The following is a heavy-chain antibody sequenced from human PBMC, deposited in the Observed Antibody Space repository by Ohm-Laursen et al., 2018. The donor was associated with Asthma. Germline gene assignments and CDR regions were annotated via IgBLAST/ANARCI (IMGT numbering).Heavy chain of an antibody. V-gene: IGHV3-48*04. Sequence: SLRLSCSASGFTFRTYSMNWVRQAPGKGLEWVSYISSSSTTIYYADSVKGRFTISRDNAKSSVYLQMNSLTAEDTAVYYCARDPPVTTVTTGEYFDLWGQGTLVTVSS. CDR1: GFTFRTYS. CDR3: ARDPPVTTVTTGEYFDL. CDR2: ISSSSTTI. J-gene: IGHJ4*02. D-gene: IGHD4-17*01.